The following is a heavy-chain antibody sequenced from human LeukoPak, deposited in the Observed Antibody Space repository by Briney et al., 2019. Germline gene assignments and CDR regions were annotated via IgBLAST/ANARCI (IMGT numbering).Heavy chain of an antibody. CDR2: IIPILGIA. J-gene: IGHJ5*02. CDR1: GGTFSSYA. CDR3: ARVGSGGGDSGWFDP. V-gene: IGHV1-69*04. D-gene: IGHD2-21*02. Sequence: SVKVSCKASGGTFSSYAISWVRQAPGQGLEWMGRIIPILGIANYAQKFQGRVTITADKSTSTAYMELSSLRSEDTAVYYCARVGSGGGDSGWFDPWGQGTLVTVSS.